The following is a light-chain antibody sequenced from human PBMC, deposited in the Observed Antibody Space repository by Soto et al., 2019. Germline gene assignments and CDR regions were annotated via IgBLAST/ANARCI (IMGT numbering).Light chain of an antibody. V-gene: IGLV2-14*01. CDR3: SSYTSASTPLV. J-gene: IGLJ2*01. CDR1: GSDVGGYNY. Sequence: QSALTQPASVSGSPGQSITISCTGTGSDVGGYNYVSWYQQHPGKAPKVMIYDVSNRPSGVSNRFSGSKSGNTASLIISGLQAEDEADYYYSSYTSASTPLVFGGGTKVTVL. CDR2: DVS.